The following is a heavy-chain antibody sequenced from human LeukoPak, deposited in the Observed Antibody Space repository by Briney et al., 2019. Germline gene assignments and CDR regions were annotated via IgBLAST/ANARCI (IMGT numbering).Heavy chain of an antibody. D-gene: IGHD4-23*01. CDR2: INPSGGST. Sequence: PGGSLRLSCAASGYTFTSYYMHWVRQAPGQGLEWMGIINPSGGSTSYAQKFQGRVTMTRDTSTSTVYMELSSLRSEDTAVYYCARNSDRRGYYYYYYMDVWGKGTTVTISS. CDR3: ARNSDRRGYYYYYYMDV. CDR1: GYTFTSYY. J-gene: IGHJ6*03. V-gene: IGHV1-46*01.